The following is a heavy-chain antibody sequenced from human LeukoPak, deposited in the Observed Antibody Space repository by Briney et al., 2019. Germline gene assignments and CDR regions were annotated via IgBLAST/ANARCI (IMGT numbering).Heavy chain of an antibody. D-gene: IGHD4-17*01. CDR1: ADSISSYY. J-gene: IGHJ4*02. Sequence: SDTLSLTCTVSADSISSYYWSWIRQPPGKGLEWIRYIYYSGTTNYNPSLKSRVTISVDTSKNQFSLRLSSVTAADTAVYFCARHSAPAVTTHFEIWGQGTLVTVSS. V-gene: IGHV4-59*08. CDR3: ARHSAPAVTTHFEI. CDR2: IYYSGTT.